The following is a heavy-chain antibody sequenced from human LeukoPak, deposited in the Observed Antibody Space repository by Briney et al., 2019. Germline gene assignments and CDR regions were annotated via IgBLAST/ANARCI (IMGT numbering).Heavy chain of an antibody. CDR1: RFTFSSYS. CDR3: AKGPSGIAVAGSPKYFQH. D-gene: IGHD6-19*01. V-gene: IGHV3-21*04. CDR2: ISSSGSYI. Sequence: GGSLRLSCAASRFTFSSYSMNWVRQAPGKGLEWVSSISSSGSYIYYADSVKGRFTISRDNAKNSLYLQMNSLRAEDTALYYCAKGPSGIAVAGSPKYFQHWGQGTLVTVSS. J-gene: IGHJ1*01.